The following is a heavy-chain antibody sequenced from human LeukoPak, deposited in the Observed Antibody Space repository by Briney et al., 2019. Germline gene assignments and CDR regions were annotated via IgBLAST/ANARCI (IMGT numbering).Heavy chain of an antibody. J-gene: IGHJ4*02. Sequence: PGGSLRLACAAPGFTFSRYSMNWVRQAPGKGLEWVSYISSGSSTIYYADSVKGRFTISRDNAKNSLYLQMNSLKDEDTAVYYCAISWGYYFDYWGQAALVTVSS. V-gene: IGHV3-48*02. CDR3: AISWGYYFDY. CDR1: GFTFSRYS. CDR2: ISSGSSTI. D-gene: IGHD2-15*01.